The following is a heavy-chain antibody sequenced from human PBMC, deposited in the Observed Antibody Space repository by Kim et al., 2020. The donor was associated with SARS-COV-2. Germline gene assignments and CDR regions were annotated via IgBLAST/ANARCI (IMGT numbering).Heavy chain of an antibody. Sequence: GGSLRLSCAASGFTFSSYSMNWVRQAPGKGLEWVSSIISSSSYIYYADSVKGRFTISRDNAKNSLYLQMNSLRAEDTAVYYCARDSSGCCYYYMDVWGKGTTVTVSS. D-gene: IGHD6-19*01. CDR1: GFTFSSYS. CDR2: IISSSSYI. J-gene: IGHJ6*03. CDR3: ARDSSGCCYYYMDV. V-gene: IGHV3-21*01.